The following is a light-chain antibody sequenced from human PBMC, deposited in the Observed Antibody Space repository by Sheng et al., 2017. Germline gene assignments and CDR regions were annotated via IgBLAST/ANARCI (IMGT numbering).Light chain of an antibody. V-gene: IGKV3-20*01. CDR1: QRISTD. CDR2: DAS. CDR3: QRYGTSVT. Sequence: ETVMTQYPVTLSXSPGERATLSCRASQRISTDLAWYQQKPGQAPRLLIYDASTRATGTPDRFSGSGSGTDFTLTISRLEPEDLAVYYCQRYGTSVTFGGGTKVEIK. J-gene: IGKJ4*01.